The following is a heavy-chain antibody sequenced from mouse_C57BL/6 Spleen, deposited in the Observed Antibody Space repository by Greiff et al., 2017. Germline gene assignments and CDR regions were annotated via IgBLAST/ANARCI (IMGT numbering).Heavy chain of an antibody. CDR2: LDPSDSYT. CDR1: GYTFTSYW. J-gene: IGHJ4*01. Sequence: QVQLQQPGAELVMPGASVKLSCKASGYTFTSYWMHWVKQRPGQGLEWIGELDPSDSYTNYNQKFKGKSTLTVDKSSSTAYMQPRSLTSEDSAVYYCARGYNGSEARDYWGQGTSVTVSS. V-gene: IGHV1-69*01. CDR3: ARGYNGSEARDY. D-gene: IGHD1-1*01.